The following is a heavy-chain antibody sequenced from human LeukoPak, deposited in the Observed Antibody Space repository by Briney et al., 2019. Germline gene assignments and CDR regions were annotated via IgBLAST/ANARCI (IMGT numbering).Heavy chain of an antibody. V-gene: IGHV4-59*01. CDR1: GGSISSYY. Sequence: SETLSLTCTVCGGSISSYYWSWIRQPPGKGLEWIGYIYYSGSTNYNPSLKSRVTISVDTSKNQFSLKLTSVTAADTAVYYCARGLTYYFDSSGYYVTDAFDIWGQGTMVTVSS. CDR3: ARGLTYYFDSSGYYVTDAFDI. J-gene: IGHJ3*02. CDR2: IYYSGST. D-gene: IGHD3-22*01.